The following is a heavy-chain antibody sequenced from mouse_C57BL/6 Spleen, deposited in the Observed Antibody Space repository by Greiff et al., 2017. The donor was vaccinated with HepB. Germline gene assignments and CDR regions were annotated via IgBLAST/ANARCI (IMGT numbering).Heavy chain of an antibody. D-gene: IGHD2-3*01. CDR2: ISSGGSYT. V-gene: IGHV5-6*01. Sequence: EVKLVESGGDLVKPGGSLKLSCAASGFTFSSYGMSWVRQTPDKRLEWVATISSGGSYTYYPASVKGRFTISRDNAKNTLYLQISSLKSDDTSMYYCARTYDGYPFAYWGQGTLVTVSA. J-gene: IGHJ3*01. CDR1: GFTFSSYG. CDR3: ARTYDGYPFAY.